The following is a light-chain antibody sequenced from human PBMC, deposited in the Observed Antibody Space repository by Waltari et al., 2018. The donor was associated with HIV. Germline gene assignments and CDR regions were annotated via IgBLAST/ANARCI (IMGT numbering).Light chain of an antibody. CDR3: QHRSSWPRGT. CDR2: DAS. Sequence: EIVLTQSPATLSLSPGERANLSCRASQSISSYLAWYQQKPGQAPRLLIYDASNRATGIPARFSGSGSATDFTLTISSLEPEDFAVYYCQHRSSWPRGTFGQGTKLEIK. CDR1: QSISSY. J-gene: IGKJ2*01. V-gene: IGKV3-11*01.